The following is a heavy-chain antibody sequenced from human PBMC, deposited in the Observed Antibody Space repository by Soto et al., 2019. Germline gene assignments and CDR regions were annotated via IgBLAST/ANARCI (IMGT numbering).Heavy chain of an antibody. CDR1: GGTFSRYS. CDR2: IIPIFGIA. CDR3: AREDRDLETVLVPPAIDGIHV. D-gene: IGHD2-2*01. V-gene: IGHV1-69*08. Sequence: QVQLVQSGAEVKKPGSSVKVSCKASGGTFSRYSITWVRQAPGHGLEWIGRIIPIFGIASYAQKFQGRVTITAHESTRTAYMELSSLRSDDTAVYYCAREDRDLETVLVPPAIDGIHVWGQGTSVTVSS. J-gene: IGHJ6*02.